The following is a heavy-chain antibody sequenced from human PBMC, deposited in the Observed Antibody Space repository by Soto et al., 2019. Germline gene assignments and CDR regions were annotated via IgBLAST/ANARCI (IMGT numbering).Heavy chain of an antibody. CDR2: ISYDGSNK. CDR1: GFTFSSYG. V-gene: IGHV3-30*18. Sequence: GGSLRLSCAASGFTFSSYGMHWVRQAPGKGLEWVAVISYDGSNKYYADSVKGRFTISRDNSKNTLYLQMNSLRAEDTAVYYCAKVLTQYSSSLDAFDIWGQGTMVTVSS. D-gene: IGHD6-6*01. J-gene: IGHJ3*02. CDR3: AKVLTQYSSSLDAFDI.